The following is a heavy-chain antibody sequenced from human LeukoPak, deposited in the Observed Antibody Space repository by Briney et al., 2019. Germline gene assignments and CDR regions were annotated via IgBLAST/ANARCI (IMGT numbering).Heavy chain of an antibody. Sequence: GGSLRLSCAASGFTFSSYSMNWVRQAPGKGLEWVSSISSSSSYIYYADSVKGRFTISRDNAKNSLYLQMNSLRAEDTAVYYCATTSHDYGDYIGPWGQGTLVTVSS. CDR1: GFTFSSYS. D-gene: IGHD4-17*01. V-gene: IGHV3-21*01. CDR2: ISSSSSYI. CDR3: ATTSHDYGDYIGP. J-gene: IGHJ5*02.